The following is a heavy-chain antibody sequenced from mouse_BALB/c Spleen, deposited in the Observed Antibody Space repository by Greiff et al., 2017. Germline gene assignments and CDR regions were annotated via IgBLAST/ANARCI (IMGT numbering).Heavy chain of an antibody. D-gene: IGHD2-4*01. CDR1: GFTFSSYA. CDR2: ISSGGST. V-gene: IGHV5-6-5*01. CDR3: ARGYYDYDLYFDV. J-gene: IGHJ1*01. Sequence: EVKLVESGGGLVKPGGSLKLSCAASGFTFSSYAMSWVRQTPEKRLEWVASISSGGSTYYPDSVKGRFTISRDNARNILYLQMSSLRSEDTAMYYCARGYYDYDLYFDVWGAGTTVTVSS.